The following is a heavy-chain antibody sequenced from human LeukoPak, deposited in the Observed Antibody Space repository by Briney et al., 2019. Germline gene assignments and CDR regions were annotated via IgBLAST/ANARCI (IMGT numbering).Heavy chain of an antibody. CDR3: AREHNCSGGSCPDDY. CDR2: ISSSGSTR. V-gene: IGHV3-11*01. J-gene: IGHJ4*02. CDR1: GFTFSDYY. D-gene: IGHD2-15*01. Sequence: GGSLRLSCAVSGFTFSDYYMSWIRQAPGKGLEWDSYISSSGSTRYYADSVKGRFTISRDHAKNSLYLQMNSLRAEDTAVYYCAREHNCSGGSCPDDYWGQGTLVTVSS.